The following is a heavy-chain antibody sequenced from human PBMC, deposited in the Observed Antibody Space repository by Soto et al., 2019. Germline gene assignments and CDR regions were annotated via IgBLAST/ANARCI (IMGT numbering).Heavy chain of an antibody. D-gene: IGHD3-3*01. CDR3: ARDSHRFLETLVAY. CDR2: ISYDGSNK. V-gene: IGHV3-30-3*01. CDR1: GFTFSSYA. J-gene: IGHJ4*02. Sequence: PGGSLRLSCAASGFTFSSYAMHWVRQAPGKGLEWVAVISYDGSNKYYADSVKGRFTISRDNSKNTLYLQMNSLRAEDTAVYYCARDSHRFLETLVAYWGQGTLVTVSS.